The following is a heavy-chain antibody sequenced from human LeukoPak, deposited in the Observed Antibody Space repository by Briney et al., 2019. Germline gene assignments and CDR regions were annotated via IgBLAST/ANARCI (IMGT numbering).Heavy chain of an antibody. CDR2: IYRDGSS. V-gene: IGHV3-66*01. J-gene: IGHJ4*02. CDR1: GLSVSSNY. D-gene: IGHD3-9*01. CDR3: ARSFYDILIGYYQYFDY. Sequence: GGSLRLSCVASGLSVSSNYMSWVRQAPGQGLEWVSVIYRDGSSYYAESVKGRFTISRDNSKNTLYIQMNSLRAEDTAVYYCARSFYDILIGYYQYFDYWGQGTLVTVSS.